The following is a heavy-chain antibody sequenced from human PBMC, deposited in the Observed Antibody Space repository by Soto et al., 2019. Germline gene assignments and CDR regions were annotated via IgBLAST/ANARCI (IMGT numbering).Heavy chain of an antibody. Sequence: GGSLRLSCAASGFTFSSYAMSWVRQAPGKGLEWVSAISGSGGSTYYADSVKGRFTISRDNSKNTLYLQMNSLRAEDTAVYYCAKEQPETYYYDGSGYYWGQGTLVTVSS. V-gene: IGHV3-23*01. D-gene: IGHD3-22*01. CDR2: ISGSGGST. CDR3: AKEQPETYYYDGSGYY. J-gene: IGHJ4*02. CDR1: GFTFSSYA.